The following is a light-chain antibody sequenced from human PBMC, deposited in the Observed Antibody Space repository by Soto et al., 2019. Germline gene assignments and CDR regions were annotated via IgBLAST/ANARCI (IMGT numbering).Light chain of an antibody. CDR1: QSLLYSSTNKNY. CDR2: WAT. J-gene: IGKJ5*01. CDR3: QQYYSTPPT. V-gene: IGKV4-1*01. Sequence: DIVMTQSPDFLGVSLGERATINCKSSQSLLYSSTNKNYLVWYQQKPGQPPKVLIHWATTRESGVPDRFSGSGSGTDFTLTISSLHPEDVALYYCQQYYSTPPTFVQGTRLEIK.